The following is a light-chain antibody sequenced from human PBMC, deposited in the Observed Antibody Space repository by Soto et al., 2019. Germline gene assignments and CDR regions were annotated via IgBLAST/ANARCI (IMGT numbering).Light chain of an antibody. CDR2: AAS. CDR1: QSISSY. Sequence: DIQMTQSPSSLSASVGDRVTITCRASQSISSYLNWYQHKPGKAPNLLIYAASSLQSGVPSRFSGRGSGTDFTLTISSLQPEDFATYYCQQSYSTPRTFGQGTKVEIK. V-gene: IGKV1-39*01. CDR3: QQSYSTPRT. J-gene: IGKJ1*01.